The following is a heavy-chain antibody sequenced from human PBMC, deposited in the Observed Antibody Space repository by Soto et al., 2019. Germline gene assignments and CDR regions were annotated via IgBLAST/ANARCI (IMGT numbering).Heavy chain of an antibody. Sequence: QVQLVQSGAEVKKPESSVKVSCKAPGGTFSTYAISWVRQAPGQGLEWMGGIIPMFGTANYAQRFQDRVTITADESTTTVYMALSSLRSEDTAVYFCARGIQLWLRRINNGYSGWGQGTLVTVSS. CDR1: GGTFSTYA. J-gene: IGHJ4*02. V-gene: IGHV1-69*12. D-gene: IGHD5-18*01. CDR3: ARGIQLWLRRINNGYSG. CDR2: IIPMFGTA.